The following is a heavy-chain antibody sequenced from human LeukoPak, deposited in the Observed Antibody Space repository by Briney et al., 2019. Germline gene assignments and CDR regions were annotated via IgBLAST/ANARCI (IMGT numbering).Heavy chain of an antibody. CDR2: IYYSGST. CDR1: GGSISSYY. CDR3: ARRSAAASPVAY. V-gene: IGHV4-59*12. D-gene: IGHD6-13*01. Sequence: SETLSLTCAVSGGSISSYYWSWVRQPPGKGLEWIGYIYYSGSTNYNPSLKSRVTISVDTSKNQFSLKLSSVTAADTAVYYCARRSAAASPVAYWGQGTLVTVSS. J-gene: IGHJ4*02.